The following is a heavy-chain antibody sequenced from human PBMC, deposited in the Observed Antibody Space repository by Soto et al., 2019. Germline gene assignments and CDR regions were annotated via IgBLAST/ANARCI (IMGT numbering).Heavy chain of an antibody. J-gene: IGHJ6*02. CDR2: IYPGDSDT. CDR1: GYSFTSYW. CDR3: ARREAAAGTNYYYGMDV. Sequence: GESLKISCKGSGYSFTSYWIGWVRQMPGKGLEWMGIIYPGDSDTRYSPSFQGQVTISADKSISTAYLQWSSLKASDTAMYYCARREAAAGTNYYYGMDVWGQGTTVTVSS. D-gene: IGHD6-13*01. V-gene: IGHV5-51*01.